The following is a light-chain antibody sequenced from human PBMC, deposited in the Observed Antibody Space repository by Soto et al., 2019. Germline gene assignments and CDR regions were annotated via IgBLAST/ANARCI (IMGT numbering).Light chain of an antibody. J-gene: IGKJ2*01. CDR1: QSVSSN. CDR3: QHYNNWPALYT. V-gene: IGKV3-15*01. Sequence: EIVMTQSPATLSVSPGERATLSCRASQSVSSNLAWYQQKPGQAPRLLIYGASTRATGIPARFSGSGSGTEFTLTMSSLQSEDFAVYYCQHYNNWPALYTFGQGTKLEIK. CDR2: GAS.